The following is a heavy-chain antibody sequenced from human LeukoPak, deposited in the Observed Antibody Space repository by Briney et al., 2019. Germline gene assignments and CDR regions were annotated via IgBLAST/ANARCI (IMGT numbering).Heavy chain of an antibody. V-gene: IGHV1-69*13. CDR1: GYTFTSYA. CDR2: IIPIFGTA. D-gene: IGHD3-22*01. CDR3: ARGPEYYDSSGFGSTGFDP. J-gene: IGHJ5*02. Sequence: GASVKVSCKASGYTFTSYAISWVRQAPGQGLEWMGGIIPIFGTANYAQKFQGRVTITADESTSTAYMELSSLRSEDTAVYYCARGPEYYDSSGFGSTGFDPWGQGTLVTVSS.